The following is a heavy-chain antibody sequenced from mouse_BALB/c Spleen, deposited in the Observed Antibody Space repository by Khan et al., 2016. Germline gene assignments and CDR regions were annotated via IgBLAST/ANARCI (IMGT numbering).Heavy chain of an antibody. CDR1: GYTFTSSW. V-gene: IGHV1S130*01. Sequence: LVRPGASVKLSCKASGYTFTSSWMHWAKQRPGQGLEWIGEIHPNSGNTNYNEKFKGKATLTVDTSSSTAYVDLSSLTSEDSAVYYCARGITTAWFAYWGQGTLVTVSA. CDR2: IHPNSGNT. J-gene: IGHJ3*01. D-gene: IGHD2-4*01. CDR3: ARGITTAWFAY.